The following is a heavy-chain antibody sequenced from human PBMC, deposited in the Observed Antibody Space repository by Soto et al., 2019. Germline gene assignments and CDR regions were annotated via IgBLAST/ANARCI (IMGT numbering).Heavy chain of an antibody. CDR1: GFTFSSYW. CDR2: INSDGSST. CDR3: SPDIVVVPAAIPPEGWFDP. D-gene: IGHD2-2*01. Sequence: GGSLRLSCASAGFTFSSYWMHWVRQAPEKGLVWVSRINSDGSSTSYADSVKGRFTISRDNAKNTLYLQMNSLRAEDTAVYYCSPDIVVVPAAIPPEGWFDPWGQGTLVTVSS. V-gene: IGHV3-74*01. J-gene: IGHJ5*02.